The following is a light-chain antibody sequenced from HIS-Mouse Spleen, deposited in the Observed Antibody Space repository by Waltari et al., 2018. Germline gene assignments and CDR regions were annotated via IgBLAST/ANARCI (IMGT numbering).Light chain of an antibody. Sequence: QSVLTQPPSVSGAPGQRVTIPCTGSRPNTGAGYDVHRYQQLPGTAPKLLIYGNSNRPSGVPDRFSGSKSGTSASLAITGLQAEDEADYYCQSYDSSLSGWVFGGGTKLTVL. CDR1: RPNTGAGYD. J-gene: IGLJ3*02. CDR3: QSYDSSLSGWV. V-gene: IGLV1-40*01. CDR2: GNS.